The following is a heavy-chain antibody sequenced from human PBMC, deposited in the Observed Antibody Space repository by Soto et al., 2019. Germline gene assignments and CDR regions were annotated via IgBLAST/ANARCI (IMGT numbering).Heavy chain of an antibody. CDR3: ASTVVTPAGLDY. J-gene: IGHJ4*02. Sequence: EVQLVESGGGLVKPGGSLRLSCAASGFTFSSYSMNWVRQAPGKGLEWVSSISSSSSYIYYADSVKGRFTISRDNAKNSLYLQMNSLRAEDTALYYCASTVVTPAGLDYWGQGTLVTVSS. CDR1: GFTFSSYS. D-gene: IGHD2-21*02. V-gene: IGHV3-21*01. CDR2: ISSSSSYI.